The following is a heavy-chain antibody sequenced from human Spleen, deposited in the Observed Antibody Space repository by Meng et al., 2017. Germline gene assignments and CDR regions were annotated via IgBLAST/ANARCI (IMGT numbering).Heavy chain of an antibody. Sequence: GESLKISCAASGFTFSSYWMSWVRQAPGKGLEWVANIKQDGSEKYYVDSVKGRFPISRDNAKNSLYLQMNSLRAEDTAVYYCARALSGWFTLDYWGQGTLVTVSS. J-gene: IGHJ4*02. CDR3: ARALSGWFTLDY. CDR2: IKQDGSEK. CDR1: GFTFSSYW. V-gene: IGHV3-7*01. D-gene: IGHD6-19*01.